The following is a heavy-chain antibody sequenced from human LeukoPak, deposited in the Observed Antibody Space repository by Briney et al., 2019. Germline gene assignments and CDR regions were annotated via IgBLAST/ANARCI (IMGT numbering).Heavy chain of an antibody. Sequence: PGGSLRLSCAASGFTFSSYAMSWVRQAPGKGLEWVSVISGSGGSTYYADSVKGRFTISRDNSKNTLYLQMNSLRAEDTAVYYCAKVARDLLAPYYYYYMDVWGKGTTVTVSS. CDR2: ISGSGGST. CDR3: AKVARDLLAPYYYYYMDV. D-gene: IGHD2-21*01. CDR1: GFTFSSYA. J-gene: IGHJ6*03. V-gene: IGHV3-23*01.